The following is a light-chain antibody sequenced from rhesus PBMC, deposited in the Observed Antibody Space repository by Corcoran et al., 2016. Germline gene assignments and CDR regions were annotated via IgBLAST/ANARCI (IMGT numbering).Light chain of an antibody. J-gene: IGKJ4*01. CDR2: SEY. V-gene: IGKV3-40*03. Sequence: EIVMTQSPATLSLSPGETATLSCRASERVGCYLAWYQQKPGPEPKLLGHSEYFRATGIPDRFSGRGLRTEFTITISSLETEDVGVYHCQQYNDLLLTFGGGTKVEI. CDR1: ERVGCY. CDR3: QQYNDLLLT.